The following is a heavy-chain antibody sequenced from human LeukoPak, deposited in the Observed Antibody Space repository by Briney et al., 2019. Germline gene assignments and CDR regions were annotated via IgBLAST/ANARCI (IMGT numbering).Heavy chain of an antibody. J-gene: IGHJ3*02. D-gene: IGHD6-13*01. V-gene: IGHV4-59*12. CDR2: FSNSGTN. Sequence: SETLSLTCTVAGGSISDYYWSWIRQPPGKGLEWSGYFSNSGTNNYNPSLKGLVTMAVDTSKNQFSLKLSSVTAADTAVYYCARDWPSEWQHLPDYDAVDIWGQGTMVTVSS. CDR1: GGSISDYY. CDR3: ARDWPSEWQHLPDYDAVDI.